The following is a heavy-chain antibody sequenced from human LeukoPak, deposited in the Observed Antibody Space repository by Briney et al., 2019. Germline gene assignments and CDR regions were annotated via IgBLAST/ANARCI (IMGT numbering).Heavy chain of an antibody. CDR3: ATSSRYGTGWYGRIDY. V-gene: IGHV3-23*01. Sequence: GGSLRLSCAASGFTFSSHAMSGVGQAPGRGLEWVSAISDRGDNKQYTDSVKGRLAISRDNSKTTLYLQMNSLRADDTAVYYCATSSRYGTGWYGRIDYWGQGTLVTVSS. CDR2: ISDRGDNK. CDR1: GFTFSSHA. D-gene: IGHD6-19*01. J-gene: IGHJ4*02.